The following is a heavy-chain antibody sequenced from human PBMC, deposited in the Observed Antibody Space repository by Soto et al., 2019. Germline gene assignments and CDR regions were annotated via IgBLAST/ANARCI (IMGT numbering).Heavy chain of an antibody. CDR2: ISGSGGST. D-gene: IGHD6-19*01. CDR3: ARGGLTGAGPGVY. Sequence: EVQLLESGGGLVQPGGSLRLSCAASGFTFSSYAMSWVRQAPGKGLEWVSAISGSGGSTYYADSVKGRITISRDNSKNTLYLQMDSLRGEDTAVYYCARGGLTGAGPGVYWGQGTLVTVSS. CDR1: GFTFSSYA. J-gene: IGHJ4*02. V-gene: IGHV3-23*01.